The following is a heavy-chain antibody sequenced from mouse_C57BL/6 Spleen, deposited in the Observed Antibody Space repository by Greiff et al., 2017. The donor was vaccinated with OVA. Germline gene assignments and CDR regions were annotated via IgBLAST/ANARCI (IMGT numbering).Heavy chain of an antibody. CDR1: GYTFTSYW. V-gene: IGHV1-55*01. CDR2: IYPGSGST. CDR3: AREEGSDGYYVPFDY. D-gene: IGHD2-3*01. J-gene: IGHJ2*01. Sequence: QVQLQQPGAELVKPGASVKMSCKASGYTFTSYWITWVKQRPGQGLEWIGDIYPGSGSTNYNEKFKSKATLTVDTSSSTAYMQLSSLTSEDSAVYYCAREEGSDGYYVPFDYWGQGTTLTVSS.